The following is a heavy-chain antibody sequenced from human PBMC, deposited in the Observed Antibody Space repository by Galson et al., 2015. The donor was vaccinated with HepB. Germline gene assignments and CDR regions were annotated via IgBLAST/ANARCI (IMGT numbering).Heavy chain of an antibody. Sequence: SLRLSCAASGFTFSSYAMSWVRQAPGRGLEWVSAISGSGGSTYYADSVKGRFTISRDNSKNTLYLQMNSLRAEDTAVYYCAKDCGPLSTYYDFWSGYYATGGYFDYWGQGTLVTVSS. CDR1: GFTFSSYA. J-gene: IGHJ4*02. V-gene: IGHV3-23*01. D-gene: IGHD3-3*01. CDR3: AKDCGPLSTYYDFWSGYYATGGYFDY. CDR2: ISGSGGST.